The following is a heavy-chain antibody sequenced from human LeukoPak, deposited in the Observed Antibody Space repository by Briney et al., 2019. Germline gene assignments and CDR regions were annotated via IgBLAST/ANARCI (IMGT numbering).Heavy chain of an antibody. Sequence: ASVKVSCKASGGTFSSYTISWVRQAPGQGLEWMGRIIPILGIANYAQKFQGRVTITADKSTSTAYMELSSLRSDDTAVYYCARPVRFRLLYAFDIWGQGTMVTVSS. CDR1: GGTFSSYT. D-gene: IGHD3-10*01. J-gene: IGHJ3*02. V-gene: IGHV1-69*02. CDR2: IIPILGIA. CDR3: ARPVRFRLLYAFDI.